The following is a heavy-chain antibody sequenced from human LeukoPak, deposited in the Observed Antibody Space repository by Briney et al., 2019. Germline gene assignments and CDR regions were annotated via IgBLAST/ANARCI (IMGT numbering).Heavy chain of an antibody. CDR3: ARGLYDFWSGYYSGSSHYFDY. CDR1: GYTFTIYD. V-gene: IGHV1-8*01. Sequence: ASVKVSFKASGYTFTIYDINWVRQATGQGQEWVGWMNPNSGNTGYAQKFQGRVTMTRHTSISTAYMELSSLRSEDTAVYYCARGLYDFWSGYYSGSSHYFDYWGQGTLVTVSS. J-gene: IGHJ4*02. D-gene: IGHD3-3*01. CDR2: MNPNSGNT.